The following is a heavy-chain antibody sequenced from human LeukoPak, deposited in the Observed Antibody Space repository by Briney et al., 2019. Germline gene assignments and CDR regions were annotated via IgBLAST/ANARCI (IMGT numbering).Heavy chain of an antibody. V-gene: IGHV3-74*01. J-gene: IGHJ1*01. CDR1: GFSFSSYW. Sequence: GGSLRFSCAASGFSFSSYWMHWVRQAPGKGLVWVSRIDSDGSSTSYADSVKGRFTISRDNAKNTLYLQMNSLRAEDTAVYYCARVREVTTIPYFQHWGQGTLVTVSS. CDR3: ARVREVTTIPYFQH. D-gene: IGHD2-21*02. CDR2: IDSDGSST.